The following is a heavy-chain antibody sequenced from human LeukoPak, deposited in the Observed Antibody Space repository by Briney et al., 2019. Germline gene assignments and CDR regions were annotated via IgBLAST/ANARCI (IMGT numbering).Heavy chain of an antibody. Sequence: SETLSLTCTVSGGSVSNGDYYWSWLRQPPGKALEWIGYIYYSGSTNYNPSLKSRVTISVDTSKNQFSLKLSSVTAADTAVYYCARHGDDFWSGYYALYFDYWGQGTLVTVSS. CDR1: GGSVSNGDYY. CDR3: ARHGDDFWSGYYALYFDY. D-gene: IGHD3-3*01. V-gene: IGHV4-61*08. CDR2: IYYSGST. J-gene: IGHJ4*02.